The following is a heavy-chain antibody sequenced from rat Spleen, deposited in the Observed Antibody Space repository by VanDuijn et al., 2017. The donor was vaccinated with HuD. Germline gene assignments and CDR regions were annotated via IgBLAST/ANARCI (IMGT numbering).Heavy chain of an antibody. CDR1: GFTFSSYD. V-gene: IGHV5-25*01. CDR2: IRPSGTNT. Sequence: EVQLVESGGGLVQPGRSLKLSCAASGFTFSSYDMAWVRQAPTKGLEWVASIRPSGTNTYYRDSVKGRFTISRDNAKSTLYLQMDSLRSEDTATYYCARHGLGYGSFDYWGQGVMVTVSS. J-gene: IGHJ2*01. CDR3: ARHGLGYGSFDY. D-gene: IGHD1-11*01.